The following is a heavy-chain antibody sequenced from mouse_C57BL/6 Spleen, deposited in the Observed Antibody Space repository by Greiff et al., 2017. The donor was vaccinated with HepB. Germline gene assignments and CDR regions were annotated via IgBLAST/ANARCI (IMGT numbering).Heavy chain of an antibody. CDR2: IDPSDSET. V-gene: IGHV1-52*01. D-gene: IGHD2-1*01. CDR1: GYTFTSYW. J-gene: IGHJ1*03. Sequence: QVQLQQPGAELVRPGSSVKLSCKASGYTFTSYWMHWVKQRPIQGLEWIGNIDPSDSETHYNQKFKDKATLTVDKSSSTAYMQLSSLTSEDSAVYDCARDLYGNRWYFDVWGTGTTVTVSS. CDR3: ARDLYGNRWYFDV.